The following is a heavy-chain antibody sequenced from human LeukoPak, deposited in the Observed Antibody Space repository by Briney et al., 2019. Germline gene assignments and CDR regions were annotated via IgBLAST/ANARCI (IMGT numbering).Heavy chain of an antibody. CDR2: IRSKANNYAT. V-gene: IGHV3-73*01. CDR3: ASSGYDDNMDV. D-gene: IGHD5-12*01. J-gene: IGHJ6*02. Sequence: PGGSLRLSCAASGSMFSGSAMHWVRQASGKGLEWVGRIRSKANNYATAYTGSVKGRFSISRDDSKSTAYLQMNSLKIEDTAVYYCASSGYDDNMDVWGQGTTVTVSS. CDR1: GSMFSGSA.